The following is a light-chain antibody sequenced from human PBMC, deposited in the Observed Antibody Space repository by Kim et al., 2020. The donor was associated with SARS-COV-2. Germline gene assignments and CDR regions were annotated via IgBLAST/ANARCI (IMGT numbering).Light chain of an antibody. CDR2: RDS. CDR1: KIESKN. V-gene: IGLV3-9*01. J-gene: IGLJ1*01. CDR3: QVWDSSTGV. Sequence: SYELTQPLSVSVALGQTARITCGGNKIESKNVHWYQQKPGQAPVLVIYRDSNRPSGIPERFSGSNSRNTATLTITRAQVGDEADYYCQVWDSSTGVFGTGTKVTVL.